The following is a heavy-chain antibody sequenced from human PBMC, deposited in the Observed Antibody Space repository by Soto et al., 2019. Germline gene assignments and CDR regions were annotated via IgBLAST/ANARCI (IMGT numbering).Heavy chain of an antibody. CDR1: GFTFSTYE. V-gene: IGHV3-23*04. CDR2: ISGSDGST. J-gene: IGHJ4*02. Sequence: EVQLVESGGGLVQPGGSLRLSCAASGFTFSTYEMNWVRQAPGKGLEWISGISGSDGSTYYADSVKGRFTISRDNSNTLSLQMNSLRAEDTAVYYCAKMGGDYVTRRVRGAVHYFDYWGQGTLVTVSS. CDR3: AKMGGDYVTRRVRGAVHYFDY. D-gene: IGHD4-17*01.